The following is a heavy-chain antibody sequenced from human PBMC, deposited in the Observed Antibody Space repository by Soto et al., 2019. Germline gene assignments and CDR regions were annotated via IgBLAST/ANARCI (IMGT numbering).Heavy chain of an antibody. D-gene: IGHD2-21*02. Sequence: QVQLVQSGAEVKKPGSSVKVSCKASGGTFSSYAISWVRQAPGQGLEWMGGIIPIFGTANYAQKFQGRVTITADESTSTAYMELSSLRSEDTAVYYCANHKGGDPKYYYYGMDVWGQGTTVTVSS. CDR3: ANHKGGDPKYYYYGMDV. J-gene: IGHJ6*02. CDR2: IIPIFGTA. CDR1: GGTFSSYA. V-gene: IGHV1-69*01.